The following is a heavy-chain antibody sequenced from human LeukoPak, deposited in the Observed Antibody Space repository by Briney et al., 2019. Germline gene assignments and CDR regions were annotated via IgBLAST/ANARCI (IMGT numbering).Heavy chain of an antibody. CDR3: AKGASRGGYSGSWYYWFDP. CDR1: GFTFYVYA. D-gene: IGHD6-13*01. J-gene: IGHJ5*02. Sequence: GRSLRLSCAASGFTFYVYAMPCVPDAPGKGLEWGSGISRHSFSIASADSVKARFPFSRDNPKNSLYLQMNSLMPEDTPLYSCAKGASRGGYSGSWYYWFDPWGQGTLVTVSS. CDR2: ISRHSFSI. V-gene: IGHV3-9*01.